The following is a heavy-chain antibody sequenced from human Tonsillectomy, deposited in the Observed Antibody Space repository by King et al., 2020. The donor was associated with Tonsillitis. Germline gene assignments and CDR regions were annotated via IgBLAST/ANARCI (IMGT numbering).Heavy chain of an antibody. J-gene: IGHJ1*01. CDR3: AREYYYGSGSYHTPEYFQH. CDR2: ISTSSTYI. V-gene: IGHV3-21*01. CDR1: GFTFSSYS. D-gene: IGHD3-10*01. Sequence: VQLVESGGGLVKPGGSLRLSCAASGFTFSSYSMNWVRQAPGKGLEWVSSISTSSTYIYYADSVKGRFTISRDNAKNSLYLQMNSLRAEDTAVYYCAREYYYGSGSYHTPEYFQHWGQGTLVTVSS.